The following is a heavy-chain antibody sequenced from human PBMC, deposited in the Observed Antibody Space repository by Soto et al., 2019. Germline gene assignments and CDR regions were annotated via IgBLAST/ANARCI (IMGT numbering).Heavy chain of an antibody. CDR1: GFTFSSYA. J-gene: IGHJ4*02. D-gene: IGHD3-10*01. V-gene: IGHV3-30-3*01. CDR2: ISYDGSNK. CDR3: ARGQPPGGY. Sequence: QVQLVESGGGVVQPGRSLRLSCAASGFTFSSYAMHWVRQAPGKGLEWVAVISYDGSNKYYADSVKGRFTISRDNSKNTLYLQMNSLRAEDTAVYYCARGQPPGGYWGQGTLVTVSS.